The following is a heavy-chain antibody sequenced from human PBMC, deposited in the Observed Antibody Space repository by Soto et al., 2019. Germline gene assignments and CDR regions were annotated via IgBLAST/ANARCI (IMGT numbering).Heavy chain of an antibody. CDR1: GYSFTSYW. Sequence: GESLKISCKGSGYSFTSYWIGWVRQMPGKGLEWMGIIYPGDSDTRYSPSFQGQVTISADKSISTAYLQWSSLKASDTAMYYCARLACSSTSCYALHFWFDPWGQGTLVTVSS. CDR2: IYPGDSDT. V-gene: IGHV5-51*01. J-gene: IGHJ5*02. CDR3: ARLACSSTSCYALHFWFDP. D-gene: IGHD2-2*01.